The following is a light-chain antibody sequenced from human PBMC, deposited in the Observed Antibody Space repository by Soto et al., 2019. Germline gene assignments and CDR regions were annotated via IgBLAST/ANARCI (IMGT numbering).Light chain of an antibody. Sequence: QSALTQPPSASGSPGQSVTISCTGTSSDVGAYIYVSWYQQHPGTAPKLIIYEVNKRPSGVPDRFPGSRSGNTASLTVSGLQPEDAADYYCISYAGNHNLVFGGGTKLTVL. J-gene: IGLJ2*01. V-gene: IGLV2-8*01. CDR3: ISYAGNHNLV. CDR2: EVN. CDR1: SSDVGAYIY.